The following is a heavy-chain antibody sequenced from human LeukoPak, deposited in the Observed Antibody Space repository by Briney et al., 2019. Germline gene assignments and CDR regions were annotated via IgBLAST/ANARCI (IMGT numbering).Heavy chain of an antibody. CDR1: GFTFSSYS. CDR3: ARDYGDSPGAFDI. CDR2: ISSSSYI. J-gene: IGHJ3*02. D-gene: IGHD4-17*01. Sequence: GGSLRLSCAASGFTFSSYSMNWVRQAPGKGLEWVSSISSSSYIYYADSVKGRFTISRDNAKNSLYLQMNSLRAEDTAVHYCARDYGDSPGAFDIWGQGTMVTVSS. V-gene: IGHV3-21*01.